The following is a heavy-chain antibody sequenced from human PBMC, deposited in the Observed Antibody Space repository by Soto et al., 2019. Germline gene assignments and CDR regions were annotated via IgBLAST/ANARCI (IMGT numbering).Heavy chain of an antibody. CDR2: ISYDGSNK. CDR3: ARGMGVAIRTYYFDY. V-gene: IGHV3-30-3*01. Sequence: LRLSCAASGFTFSSYAMHWVRQAPGKGLEWVAVISYDGSNKYYADSVKGRFTISRDNSKNTLYLQMNSLRAEDTAVYYCARGMGVAIRTYYFDYWGQGXLVTVSS. D-gene: IGHD2-21*01. CDR1: GFTFSSYA. J-gene: IGHJ4*02.